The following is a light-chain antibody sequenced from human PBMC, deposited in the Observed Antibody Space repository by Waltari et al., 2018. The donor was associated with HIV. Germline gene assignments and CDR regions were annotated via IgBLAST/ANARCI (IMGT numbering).Light chain of an antibody. CDR2: DAS. Sequence: LLVTQSPATLSVSPGERASLSCRASQSVSTSVAWYQQKPGQAPRLLIFDASTRATGIPARFSGSGSGTEFTLTISSLQSEDFAVYYCQQYYNWPPLTFGGGTKVEIK. CDR3: QQYYNWPPLT. V-gene: IGKV3-15*01. J-gene: IGKJ4*01. CDR1: QSVSTS.